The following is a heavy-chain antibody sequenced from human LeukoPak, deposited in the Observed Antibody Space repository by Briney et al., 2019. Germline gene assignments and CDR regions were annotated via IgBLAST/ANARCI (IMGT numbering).Heavy chain of an antibody. D-gene: IGHD4-17*01. CDR2: ISSSGSTI. CDR3: ARETYGDRAVLFFNHYYYYMDV. J-gene: IGHJ6*03. Sequence: GGSLRLSCAASGFTFSDYYMSWIRQAPGKGLEWVSYISSSGSTIYYADSVKGRFTISRDNAKNSLYLQMNSLRAEDTAVYYCARETYGDRAVLFFNHYYYYMDVWGKGTTVTVSS. CDR1: GFTFSDYY. V-gene: IGHV3-11*01.